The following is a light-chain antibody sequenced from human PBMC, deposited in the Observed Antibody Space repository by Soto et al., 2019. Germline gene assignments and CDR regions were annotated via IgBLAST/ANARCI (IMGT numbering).Light chain of an antibody. CDR3: SSYAGSSNV. CDR1: SSDVGGYNY. Sequence: QSVLTQPASVSGSPGQSITISCTGSSSDVGGYNYVSWYQHHPGKAPKLLIFEVSNRPSGVSHRFSGSKSGNTASLTISGLQAEDEADYYCSSYAGSSNVFGTGTKVTVL. CDR2: EVS. J-gene: IGLJ1*01. V-gene: IGLV2-14*01.